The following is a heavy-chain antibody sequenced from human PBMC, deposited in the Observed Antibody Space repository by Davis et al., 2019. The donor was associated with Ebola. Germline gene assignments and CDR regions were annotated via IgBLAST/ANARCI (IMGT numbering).Heavy chain of an antibody. CDR3: ARDLGGNEYYYDSRLVDY. V-gene: IGHV3-21*01. CDR2: ISSSSSNI. CDR1: GFTFSIYS. D-gene: IGHD3-22*01. Sequence: GESLKTSCAASGFTFSIYSMNWVRHAPGKRLEWVSSISSSSSNIYYADSVKGRFTISRDNAKNSLYLQMNSLRAEDTAVYYCARDLGGNEYYYDSRLVDYWGQGTLVTVSS. J-gene: IGHJ4*02.